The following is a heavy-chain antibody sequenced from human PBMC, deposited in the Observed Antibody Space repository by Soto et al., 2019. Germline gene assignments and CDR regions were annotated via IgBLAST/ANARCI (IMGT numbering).Heavy chain of an antibody. CDR3: AKVSSTWYAGFFDL. D-gene: IGHD6-13*01. CDR1: GFIFSSYA. Sequence: PVGSLRLSCAASGFIFSSYAMNWVRQAPGKGLEWVSGIGSTGVSTYYADSVKGRFTISRDNSKNMLYLHMDSLRAEDTAIYYCAKVSSTWYAGFFDLCRQETLLTAAS. V-gene: IGHV3-23*01. CDR2: IGSTGVST. J-gene: IGHJ4*02.